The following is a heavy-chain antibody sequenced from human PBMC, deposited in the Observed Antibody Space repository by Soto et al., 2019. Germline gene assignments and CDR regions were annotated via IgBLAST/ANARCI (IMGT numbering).Heavy chain of an antibody. Sequence: WESLTISCTCSGDSFTRYWISWVRQMPGKGLEWMGRIDPSDSYTNYSPSFQGHVTISADKSISTAYLQWSSLKASDTAMYYCARLSKVVVAVYGMDVWGQGTTVTVSS. CDR3: ARLSKVVVAVYGMDV. V-gene: IGHV5-10-1*01. J-gene: IGHJ6*02. CDR1: GDSFTRYW. CDR2: IDPSDSYT. D-gene: IGHD2-15*01.